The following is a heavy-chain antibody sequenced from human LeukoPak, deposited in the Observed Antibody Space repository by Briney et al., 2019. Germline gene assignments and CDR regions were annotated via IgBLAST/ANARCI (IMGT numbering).Heavy chain of an antibody. CDR1: GFTFSSYW. D-gene: IGHD4-17*01. CDR3: AKEPTTVTDNWFDP. CDR2: IKQDGSEK. V-gene: IGHV3-7*01. J-gene: IGHJ5*02. Sequence: GGSLRLSCAASGFTFSSYWMSWVRQAPGKGLEWVANIKQDGSEKYYVDSVKGRFTISRDNAKNSLYLQMNSLRAEDTAVYYCAKEPTTVTDNWFDPWGQGTLVTVSS.